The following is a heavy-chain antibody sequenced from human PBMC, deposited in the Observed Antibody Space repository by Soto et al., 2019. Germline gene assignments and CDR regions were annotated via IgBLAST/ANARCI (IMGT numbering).Heavy chain of an antibody. CDR2: ISSSGSTI. CDR1: GFTFSDYY. J-gene: IGHJ5*02. D-gene: IGHD6-13*01. CDR3: ARDTQRRGPSSWYRWFDP. V-gene: IGHV3-11*01. Sequence: QVQLVESGGGLVKPGGSLRLSCAASGFTFSDYYMSWIRQAPGNGLEWVSYISSSGSTIYYADSVNGRFTISRDNAKKSLYLQMNSLRAEDTAVYYCARDTQRRGPSSWYRWFDPWGQGTLVTVSS.